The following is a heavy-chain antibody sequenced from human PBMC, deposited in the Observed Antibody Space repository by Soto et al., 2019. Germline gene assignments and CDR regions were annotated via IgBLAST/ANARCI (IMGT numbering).Heavy chain of an antibody. V-gene: IGHV2-70*01. CDR2: IDWDDDK. CDR1: GFSLSTSGMC. Sequence: SGPTLVNPTHPLTLTCTFSGFSLSTSGMCVSWIRQPPGKALEWLALIDWDDDKYYSTSLKTRLTISKDTSKTRVVLTMTNMDPVDTATYYCARIRGIAVAGIYYYYYYGMDVWGQGTTVTVSS. D-gene: IGHD6-19*01. J-gene: IGHJ6*02. CDR3: ARIRGIAVAGIYYYYYYGMDV.